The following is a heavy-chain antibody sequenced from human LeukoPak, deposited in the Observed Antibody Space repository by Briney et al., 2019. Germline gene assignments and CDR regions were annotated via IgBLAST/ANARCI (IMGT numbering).Heavy chain of an antibody. CDR3: TSWGDTTAEYFQR. J-gene: IGHJ1*01. D-gene: IGHD2-21*02. CDR1: GFSFSGHW. V-gene: IGHV3-74*01. CDR2: ISPTGSTT. Sequence: GGSLRLSCTASGFSFSGHWMHWARQLPGKGLVWVSRISPTGSTTSYADSVKGRFTISRDNAQNSMYLQMNSLRVEDTAVYYCTSWGDTTAEYFQRWGQGTLVTVSS.